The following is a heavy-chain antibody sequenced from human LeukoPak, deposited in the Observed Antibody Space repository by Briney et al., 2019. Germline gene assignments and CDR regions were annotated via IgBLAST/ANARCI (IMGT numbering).Heavy chain of an antibody. Sequence: PSETLSLTCTVSGGSLSSSSYYWGWICQPPGKALAWIGSIYYSGSTYYNPSLKSRVTISVDTSKNQFSLKLSSVTAADTAVYYCARGFSGYYGSGSSFDYWGQGTLVTVSS. CDR1: GGSLSSSSYY. CDR2: IYYSGST. D-gene: IGHD3-10*01. V-gene: IGHV4-39*07. CDR3: ARGFSGYYGSGSSFDY. J-gene: IGHJ4*02.